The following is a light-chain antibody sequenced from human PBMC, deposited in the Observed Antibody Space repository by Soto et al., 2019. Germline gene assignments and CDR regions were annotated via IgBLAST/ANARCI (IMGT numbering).Light chain of an antibody. CDR2: GAS. J-gene: IGKJ4*01. Sequence: PGERATLSCRASQSVSSSYLAWYQQKPGQAPRLLIYGASSRATGIPDRFSGSGSGTDFTLTITRLEPEDFALYYCQQYGSSPLTFGGGTKVEIK. V-gene: IGKV3-20*01. CDR3: QQYGSSPLT. CDR1: QSVSSSY.